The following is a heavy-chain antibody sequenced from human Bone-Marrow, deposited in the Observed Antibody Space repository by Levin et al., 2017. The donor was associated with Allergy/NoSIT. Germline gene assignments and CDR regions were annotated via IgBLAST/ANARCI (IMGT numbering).Heavy chain of an antibody. D-gene: IGHD3-22*01. CDR3: VRGAPTYYYDSSGYYPDFDY. CDR2: LNQSGST. J-gene: IGHJ4*01. Sequence: SCAVYGGSFSGYYWSWIRQPPGKGLEWIGELNQSGSTNHNPSLKSRGSILVDTYKNQFSLQLSSVTSADKAVYYCVRGAPTYYYDSSGYYPDFDYWGHGTLVTVSP. V-gene: IGHV4-34*01. CDR1: GGSFSGYY.